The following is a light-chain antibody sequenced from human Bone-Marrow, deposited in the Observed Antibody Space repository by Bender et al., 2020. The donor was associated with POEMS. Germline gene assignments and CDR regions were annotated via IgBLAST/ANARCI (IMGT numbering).Light chain of an antibody. CDR3: LAWDTGSAV. CDR1: MLGNKF. V-gene: IGLV3-1*01. CDR2: EDK. Sequence: SYELIQPSSVSVSPGQTASITCSGEMLGNKFVSWYQQKSGQSPVVVIYEDKKRPSGIPERFSGSNAGHTATLTSRETQPVDEADYYCLAWDTGSAVFGGGTKVTVL. J-gene: IGLJ3*02.